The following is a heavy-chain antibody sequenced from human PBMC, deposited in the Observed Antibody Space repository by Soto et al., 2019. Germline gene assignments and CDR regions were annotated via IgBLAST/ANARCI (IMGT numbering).Heavy chain of an antibody. V-gene: IGHV3-21*01. D-gene: IGHD3-10*01. CDR1: GFTFSSYS. Sequence: SLRLSCAASGFTFSSYSMNWVRQAPGKGLEWVSSISSSSSYIYYADSVKGRFTISRDNAKNSLYLQMNSLRAEDTAVYYCARDEKRYYYGSGSYYFDYWGQGTLVTVSS. CDR2: ISSSSSYI. J-gene: IGHJ4*02. CDR3: ARDEKRYYYGSGSYYFDY.